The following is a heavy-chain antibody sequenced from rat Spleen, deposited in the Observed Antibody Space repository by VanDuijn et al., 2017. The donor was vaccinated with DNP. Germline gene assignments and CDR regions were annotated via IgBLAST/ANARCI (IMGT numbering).Heavy chain of an antibody. Sequence: EVKFVESGGGLVQPGRSLKLSCAASGFTFSDYYMAWVRQAPTKGLEWVAYIGSDGYAPYYTDSVKGRFTISRDNAKSTLYLQMNSLRSEDMATYYCVRWNSGHFDYWGQGVMVPVSS. J-gene: IGHJ2*01. CDR2: IGSDGYAP. V-gene: IGHV5-22*01. D-gene: IGHD4-3*01. CDR1: GFTFSDYY. CDR3: VRWNSGHFDY.